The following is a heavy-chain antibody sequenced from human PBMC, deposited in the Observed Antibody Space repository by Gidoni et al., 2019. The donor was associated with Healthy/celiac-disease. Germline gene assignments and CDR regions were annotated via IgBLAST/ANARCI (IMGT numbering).Heavy chain of an antibody. D-gene: IGHD2-21*02. J-gene: IGHJ4*02. CDR2: ISSSSSYI. V-gene: IGHV3-21*01. CDR3: ASQGVTAKTRGFDY. Sequence: EVQLVESGGGLVKPGGSLRLSCAASGFTFSSDSMNWVRQAPGKGREWVSSISSSSSYIYYADSVKGRFTISRDNAKNSLYLQMNSLRAEDTAVYYCASQGVTAKTRGFDYWGQGTLVTVSS. CDR1: GFTFSSDS.